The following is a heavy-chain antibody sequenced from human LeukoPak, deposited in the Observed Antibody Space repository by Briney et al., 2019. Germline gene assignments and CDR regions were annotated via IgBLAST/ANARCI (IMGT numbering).Heavy chain of an antibody. J-gene: IGHJ5*02. CDR3: ARDSAAAVAGTGNWFDP. CDR2: ISAYNGNT. CDR1: GYTFTSYG. D-gene: IGHD6-19*01. V-gene: IGHV1-18*01. Sequence: ASVTVSCKASGYTFTSYGISWVRQAAGQGLEWMGWISAYNGNTNYAQKLQGRVTMTTDTSTSTAYMELRSLRSDDTAVYYCARDSAAAVAGTGNWFDPWGQGTLVTVSS.